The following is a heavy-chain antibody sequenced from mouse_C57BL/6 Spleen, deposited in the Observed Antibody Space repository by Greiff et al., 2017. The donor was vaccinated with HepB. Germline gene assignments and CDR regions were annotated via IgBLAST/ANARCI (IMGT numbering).Heavy chain of an antibody. Sequence: EVQLVESGGGLVKPGGSLKLSCAASGFTFSDYGMHWVRQAPEKGLEWVAYISSGSSTIYYADTVKGRLTISRDNAKNTLFLQMTSLRSEDTAMYYCAKYGLTGYFDVWGTGTTVTVSS. D-gene: IGHD1-1*02. CDR3: AKYGLTGYFDV. CDR1: GFTFSDYG. CDR2: ISSGSSTI. J-gene: IGHJ1*03. V-gene: IGHV5-17*01.